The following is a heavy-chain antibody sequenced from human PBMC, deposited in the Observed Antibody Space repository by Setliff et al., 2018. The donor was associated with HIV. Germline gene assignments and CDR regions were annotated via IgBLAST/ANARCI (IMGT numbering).Heavy chain of an antibody. D-gene: IGHD1-7*01. CDR1: GGTFSSYP. CDR3: AADPQTGTTSYDAFDI. J-gene: IGHJ3*02. Sequence: SVKVSCKASGGTFSSYPVSWVRQAPGQGLEWMGGIIPIFGTANYAQKFQGRATITADASTRTAYMELRSLRSDDTAVYYCAADPQTGTTSYDAFDIWGQGTVVTVSS. CDR2: IIPIFGTA. V-gene: IGHV1-69*13.